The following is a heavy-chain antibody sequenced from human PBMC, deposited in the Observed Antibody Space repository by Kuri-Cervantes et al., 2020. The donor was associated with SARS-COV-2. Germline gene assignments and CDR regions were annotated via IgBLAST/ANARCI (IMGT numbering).Heavy chain of an antibody. J-gene: IGHJ6*03. CDR1: GYTFTDYY. D-gene: IGHD3-9*01. V-gene: IGHV1-2*02. CDR2: INPSSGGT. CDR3: ARDDWYRFERSYYMDV. Sequence: ASVKVSCKASGYTFTDYYMHWVRQAPGQGLEWMGWINPSSGGTNYAQKFQGRVTITADESTSTAYMELSSLRSEDTAVYYCARDDWYRFERSYYMDVWGKGTTVTVSS.